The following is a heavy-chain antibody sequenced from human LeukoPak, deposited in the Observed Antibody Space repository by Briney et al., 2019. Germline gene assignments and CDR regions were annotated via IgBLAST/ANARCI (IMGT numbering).Heavy chain of an antibody. CDR1: GFTFSSYA. Sequence: GGSLRLSCAASGFTFSSYAMSWVRQAPGKGLEWVSSISGSGGSTYYADSVKGRFTVSRDNSKNTLYLQMNSLRAEDTAVHYCAKGTGYDYGYKFDPWGPGTLVTVSS. V-gene: IGHV3-23*01. D-gene: IGHD5-18*01. CDR3: AKGTGYDYGYKFDP. CDR2: ISGSGGST. J-gene: IGHJ5*02.